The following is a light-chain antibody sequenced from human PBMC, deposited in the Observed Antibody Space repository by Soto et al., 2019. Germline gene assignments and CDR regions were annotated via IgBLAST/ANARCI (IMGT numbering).Light chain of an antibody. Sequence: EIVLTQSPGTLSLSPGARATLSCRASQSVSSSYLAWYQQKPGQAPRLLIYGASSRATGIPDRFSGSGSETDFALIISRLEPEDFAVYYCQQYGSAAWTFGQGTKVEIK. J-gene: IGKJ1*01. CDR2: GAS. CDR3: QQYGSAAWT. V-gene: IGKV3-20*01. CDR1: QSVSSSY.